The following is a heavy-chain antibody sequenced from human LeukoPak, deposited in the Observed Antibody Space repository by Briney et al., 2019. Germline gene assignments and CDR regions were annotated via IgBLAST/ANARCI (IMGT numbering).Heavy chain of an antibody. J-gene: IGHJ1*01. CDR1: GGSFSGYY. V-gene: IGHV4-34*01. CDR3: ARLARAGYCSGGSCRYFQH. D-gene: IGHD2-15*01. Sequence: PSETLSLTCAVYGGSFSGYYWSWIRQPPGKGLEWIGEINHSGSTNYNPSLKSRVTISVDTPKNQFSLKLSSVTAADTAVYYCARLARAGYCSGGSCRYFQHWGQGTLVTVSS. CDR2: INHSGST.